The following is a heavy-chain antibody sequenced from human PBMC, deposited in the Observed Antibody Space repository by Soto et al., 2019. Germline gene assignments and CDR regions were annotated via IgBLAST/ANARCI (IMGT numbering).Heavy chain of an antibody. CDR1: GDSISSSKW. CDR2: IYHSGST. V-gene: IGHV4-4*02. D-gene: IGHD6-25*01. Sequence: QVQLQESGPGLVKPSGTLSLTCAVSGDSISSSKWWSWVRQPPGKGLEWIGEIYHSGSTNYNPSPKGRVIRSVGKPKNQFSLKLSSVTDADTVVYYCARGERQPQRDYWGQGTLVTVSS. CDR3: ARGERQPQRDY. J-gene: IGHJ4*02.